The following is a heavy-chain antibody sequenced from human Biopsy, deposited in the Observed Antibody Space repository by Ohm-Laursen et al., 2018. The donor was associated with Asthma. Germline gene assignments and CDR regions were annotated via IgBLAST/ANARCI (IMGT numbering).Heavy chain of an antibody. CDR1: GYTFIHFA. CDR3: ARTYYDFLTGQVNDAFAL. V-gene: IGHV1-3*01. CDR2: INAGDGNT. D-gene: IGHD3-9*01. J-gene: IGHJ3*01. Sequence: GALVKVSCKASGYTFIHFAIHWVRQAPGQRLEWMGWINAGDGNTKYSQKFQGRVTITRDTSASTAYMDLRSLRPEDTAMYYCARTYYDFLTGQVNDAFALWGQGTMVTVSS.